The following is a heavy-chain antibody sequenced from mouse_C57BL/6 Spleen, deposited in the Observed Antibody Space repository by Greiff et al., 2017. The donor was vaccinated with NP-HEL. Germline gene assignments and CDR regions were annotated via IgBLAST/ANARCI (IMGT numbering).Heavy chain of an antibody. Sequence: QVQLKQSGPGLVQPSQSLSITCTVSGFSLTSYGVHWVRQSPGKGLEWLGVIWSGGSTHYNAAFISRLSISKDNSKSQVFFKMNSLQADDTAIYYCARNKDYGRSGSWFAYWGQGTLVTGSA. CDR3: ARNKDYGRSGSWFAY. CDR2: IWSGGST. V-gene: IGHV2-2*01. J-gene: IGHJ3*01. D-gene: IGHD1-1*01. CDR1: GFSLTSYG.